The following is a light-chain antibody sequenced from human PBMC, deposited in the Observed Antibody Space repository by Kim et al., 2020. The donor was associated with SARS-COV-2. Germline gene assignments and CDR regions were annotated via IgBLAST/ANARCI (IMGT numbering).Light chain of an antibody. CDR1: QRVSSNN. J-gene: IGKJ3*01. CDR2: GAS. V-gene: IGKV3-20*01. Sequence: PGEGSTLPGKAGQRVSSNNVAWYQQEPGQAPSLLIFGASSRATGVPDRFSGSGSGTDFTLTISRLEPEDFAVYYCQQYGGSPEFTFGPGTKVDIK. CDR3: QQYGGSPEFT.